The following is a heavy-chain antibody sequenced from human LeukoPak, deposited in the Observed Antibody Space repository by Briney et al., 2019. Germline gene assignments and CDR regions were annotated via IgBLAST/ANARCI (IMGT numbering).Heavy chain of an antibody. D-gene: IGHD3-22*01. Sequence: SETLSLTCTVSGVSISSYYWSWIRQPAGKGLEWIGRIYTSGSTNYNPSLKSRVTMSVDTSKNQFSLKLSSVTAADTAVYYCARGRGDSKGTSFHYWGQGTLVTVSA. CDR1: GVSISSYY. V-gene: IGHV4-4*07. CDR2: IYTSGST. J-gene: IGHJ4*02. CDR3: ARGRGDSKGTSFHY.